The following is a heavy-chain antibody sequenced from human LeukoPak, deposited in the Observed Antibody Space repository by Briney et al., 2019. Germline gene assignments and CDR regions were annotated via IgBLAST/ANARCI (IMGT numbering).Heavy chain of an antibody. V-gene: IGHV3-49*04. D-gene: IGHD2-2*01. CDR2: IRRRTYGGTT. Sequence: GGSLRLSCTASGFTFGAYAMTWVCQAPGKGLEWVSFIRRRTYGGTTEYAASVKGRFTISRDDSKSIAYLQMNSLKTEDTAVYYCARDQYAGYDPYYFDYWGQGTLVTVSS. CDR1: GFTFGAYA. CDR3: ARDQYAGYDPYYFDY. J-gene: IGHJ4*02.